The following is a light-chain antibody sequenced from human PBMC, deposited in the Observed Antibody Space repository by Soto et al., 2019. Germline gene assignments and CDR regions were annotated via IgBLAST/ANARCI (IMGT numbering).Light chain of an antibody. Sequence: AIRMTQSPSSFSASTGDRVTITCRASQGISSYLAWYQQKPGKAPKLLIYAAYTLQSGVASRFSGSGSGTDFTLTISCLQSEDFATYYCQQYYSYPHTFGQGTKVEIK. CDR3: QQYYSYPHT. CDR2: AAY. V-gene: IGKV1-8*01. J-gene: IGKJ1*01. CDR1: QGISSY.